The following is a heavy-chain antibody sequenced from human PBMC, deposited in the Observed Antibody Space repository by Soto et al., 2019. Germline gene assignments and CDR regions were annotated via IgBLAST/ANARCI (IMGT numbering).Heavy chain of an antibody. D-gene: IGHD6-13*01. J-gene: IGHJ4*02. V-gene: IGHV3-30*18. CDR1: GSSFSSYG. Sequence: QVQLVESGGGAVQPGRSLRLSCAASGSSFSSYGIHWVSQVPGKGLEWVAVISNGGTCMHYAGSVKGRFTFSRVNSKNTVDLQMNSLRAEDTAVYYCSKELGYYIGSWPFYWGQGTLVTFS. CDR2: ISNGGTCM. CDR3: SKELGYYIGSWPFY.